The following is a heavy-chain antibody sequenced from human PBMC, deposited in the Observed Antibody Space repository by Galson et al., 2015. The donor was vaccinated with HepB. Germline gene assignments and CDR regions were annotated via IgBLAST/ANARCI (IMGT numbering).Heavy chain of an antibody. CDR3: AKEWDMTTVVRNFDY. Sequence: SLRLSCAASGFTFTSYAMSWVRQAPGKGLEWVSGISGSGGTTYYADSVKGRFTISRDNSKNTLYMQMNSLTADDTAVYYCAKEWDMTTVVRNFDYWGQGTLVTVS. CDR1: GFTFTSYA. CDR2: ISGSGGTT. V-gene: IGHV3-23*01. J-gene: IGHJ4*02. D-gene: IGHD4-23*01.